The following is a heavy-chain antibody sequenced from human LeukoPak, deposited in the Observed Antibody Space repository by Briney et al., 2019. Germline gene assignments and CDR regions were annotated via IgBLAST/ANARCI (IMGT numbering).Heavy chain of an antibody. CDR1: GYTSTGYY. Sequence: GASVKVSCKAPGYTSTGYYMHWVRQAPGQGLEWMGWINPNSGGTNYAQKFQGWVTMTRDTSISTAYMELSRLRSDDTAVYYCARGYCSGGSCLDYWGQGTLVTVSS. V-gene: IGHV1-2*04. CDR2: INPNSGGT. D-gene: IGHD2-15*01. J-gene: IGHJ4*02. CDR3: ARGYCSGGSCLDY.